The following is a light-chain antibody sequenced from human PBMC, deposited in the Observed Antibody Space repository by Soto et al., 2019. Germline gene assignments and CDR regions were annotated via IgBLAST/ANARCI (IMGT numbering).Light chain of an antibody. V-gene: IGKV3-20*01. CDR1: QSVSNNY. J-gene: IGKJ2*01. Sequence: EVGLTQSPGTLSLSPGERATLSCRASQSVSNNYLAWYQQKPGQPPKLLIFGSSDRATGITDRFSGSGSGTDFTLTISSLEPEDFAVYYCQQYGSSPPYTFGQGTKLEIK. CDR3: QQYGSSPPYT. CDR2: GSS.